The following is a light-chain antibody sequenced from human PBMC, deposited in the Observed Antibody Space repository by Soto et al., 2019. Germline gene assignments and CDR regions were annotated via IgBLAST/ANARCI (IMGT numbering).Light chain of an antibody. CDR2: GAS. J-gene: IGKJ3*01. Sequence: EIVLTQSPGTLSLSPGERATLSCRASQSIGSSFLAWYQQRPGRAPRLLIFGASYRATGIPDRFSGSGSGTDFNLTISRMEHEDFAVYYCQHYGNSPPEYTFGPGTNVD. CDR1: QSIGSSF. V-gene: IGKV3-20*01. CDR3: QHYGNSPPEYT.